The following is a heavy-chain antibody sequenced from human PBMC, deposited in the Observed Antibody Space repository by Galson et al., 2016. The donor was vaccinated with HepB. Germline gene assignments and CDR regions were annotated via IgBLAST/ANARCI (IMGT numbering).Heavy chain of an antibody. V-gene: IGHV1-18*01. CDR3: ARDQAPLPGDY. Sequence: SVKVSCKASGYTFTSRGISWVRQAPGQGLEWMGWISAYDGHTNYGQKLQDRLTMTKDTSTSTAYMELRSLRSDDTAVYYCARDQAPLPGDYWGQGTLVTVSS. J-gene: IGHJ4*02. CDR1: GYTFTSRG. D-gene: IGHD2-15*01. CDR2: ISAYDGHT.